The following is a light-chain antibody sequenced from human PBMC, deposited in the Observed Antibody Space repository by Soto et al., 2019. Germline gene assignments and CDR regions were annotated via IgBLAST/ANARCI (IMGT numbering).Light chain of an antibody. Sequence: DIPMTQSPSSLSASVGDRVTITCRASQSISNYLNWYQQKPGKAPKLLIYAASSLQSGVPSKFSGSGSGTDFTLTVSSLQPEDFATYFCQQSYNTPWTFGHGTKVEIK. CDR2: AAS. V-gene: IGKV1-39*01. CDR3: QQSYNTPWT. CDR1: QSISNY. J-gene: IGKJ1*01.